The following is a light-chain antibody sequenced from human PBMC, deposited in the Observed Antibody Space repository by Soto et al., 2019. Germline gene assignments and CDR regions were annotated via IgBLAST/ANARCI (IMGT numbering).Light chain of an antibody. Sequence: EIVMTQSPATLSVSPGEPATLSCRASQSVSYNLAWYQQKPGQGPRLLIYGAFTRATGIPARFSGSGSGTEFTLTISSLQSEDFAVYYCQQYKNWPPLTFGGGTKVEIK. CDR3: QQYKNWPPLT. J-gene: IGKJ4*01. V-gene: IGKV3-15*01. CDR1: QSVSYN. CDR2: GAF.